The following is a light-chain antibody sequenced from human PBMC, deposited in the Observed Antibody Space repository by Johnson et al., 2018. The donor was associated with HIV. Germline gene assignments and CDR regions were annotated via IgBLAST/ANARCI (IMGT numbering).Light chain of an antibody. V-gene: IGLV1-51*02. CDR3: GTWDSSLSAYV. CDR1: SSNVGNNV. CDR2: ENN. Sequence: QSVLTQPPSVSAAPGQKVTISCSGSSSNVGNNVVSWYQQLPGTAPKVLIYENNKRPSGIPDRFSGSKSGTSATLGITGLLTGDEADYYCGTWDSSLSAYVFGTGTKVTVL. J-gene: IGLJ1*01.